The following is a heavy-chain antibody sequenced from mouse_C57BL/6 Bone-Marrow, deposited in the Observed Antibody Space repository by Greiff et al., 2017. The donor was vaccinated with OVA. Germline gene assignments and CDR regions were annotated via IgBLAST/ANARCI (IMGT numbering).Heavy chain of an antibody. J-gene: IGHJ2*01. V-gene: IGHV1-55*01. D-gene: IGHD1-1*01. Sequence: QVQLKQPGAELVKPGASVKMSCKASGYTFTSYWITWVKQRPGQGLEWIGDIYPGSGSTNYNEKFKSKATLTVDTSSSTAYMQLSSLTSEDSAVYYCARVTTVVATEFDYWGQGTNLTVSS. CDR1: GYTFTSYW. CDR3: ARVTTVVATEFDY. CDR2: IYPGSGST.